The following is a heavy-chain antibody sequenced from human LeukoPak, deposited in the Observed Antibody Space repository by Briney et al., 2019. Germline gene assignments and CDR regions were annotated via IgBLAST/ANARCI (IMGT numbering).Heavy chain of an antibody. D-gene: IGHD3-22*01. CDR3: ARQDRYRYYYDSSGHISH. J-gene: IGHJ1*01. Sequence: GGSLRLSCAASGFTFSSYGMSWVRQAPGKGLEWVSAVSGSGGSTYYADSVKGRFTISRDNSKNTLYLQMNSLRAEDTAVYYCARQDRYRYYYDSSGHISHWGQGTLVTVSS. CDR2: VSGSGGST. V-gene: IGHV3-23*01. CDR1: GFTFSSYG.